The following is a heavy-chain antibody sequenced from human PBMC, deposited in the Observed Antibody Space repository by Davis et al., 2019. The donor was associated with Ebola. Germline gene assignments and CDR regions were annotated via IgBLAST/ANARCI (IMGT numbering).Heavy chain of an antibody. CDR2: ISGSGGST. CDR1: GFTFSSYA. D-gene: IGHD3-3*01. V-gene: IGHV3-23*01. Sequence: GESLKISCAASGFTFSSYAMTWVRQAPGKGLEWVSAISGSGGSTYYADSVKGRFTISRDNSKKTLYLQMNSLRAEDTAVYYCAKDTDFWSGYYKALGYWGQGTLVTVSS. CDR3: AKDTDFWSGYYKALGY. J-gene: IGHJ4*02.